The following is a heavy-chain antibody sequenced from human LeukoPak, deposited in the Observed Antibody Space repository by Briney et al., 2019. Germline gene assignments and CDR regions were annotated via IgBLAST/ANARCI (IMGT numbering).Heavy chain of an antibody. CDR1: GYTFTNNY. Sequence: GSVKVSCKASGYTFTNNYMHWVRQAPGQGLEWMGIINPSGGSTSHAQKFQGRVTMTRDTSTSTAYMELSSLRSEDTAVYYCCSGYGYEFSDPWGQGTLVTVSS. CDR3: CSGYGYEFSDP. D-gene: IGHD5-18*01. CDR2: INPSGGST. J-gene: IGHJ5*02. V-gene: IGHV1-46*01.